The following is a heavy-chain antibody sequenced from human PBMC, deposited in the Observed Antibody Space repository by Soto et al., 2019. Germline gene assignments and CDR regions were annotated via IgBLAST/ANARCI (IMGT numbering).Heavy chain of an antibody. J-gene: IGHJ5*02. CDR1: GASISSYF. V-gene: IGHV4-59*01. Sequence: QVQLQESGPGLVKPSETLSLTCTVSGASISSYFWSWIRQPPGTGLERIGYIYYSGNTNYNPSLKSRVTISVDTSKNQVSLKLSAVTAEDTAVYYCARVSGYSFWLDPWGQGTLVTVSS. D-gene: IGHD3-3*01. CDR3: ARVSGYSFWLDP. CDR2: IYYSGNT.